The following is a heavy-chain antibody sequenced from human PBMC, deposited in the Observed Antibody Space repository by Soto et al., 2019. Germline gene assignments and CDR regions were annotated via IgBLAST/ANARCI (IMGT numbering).Heavy chain of an antibody. CDR2: INTGNGNT. CDR1: GITYTTYA. J-gene: IGHJ5*02. Sequence: QVQLVQSWAEVKKPGASVKVACKAAGITYTTYAIHWVRQAPGQGLEWMGWINTGNGNTRYSQRFQGRVTLTTDTSASTAYMDVSSLTSEDTAVYYCARAISGYVSCGQGTLITVSS. V-gene: IGHV1-3*04. D-gene: IGHD5-12*01. CDR3: ARAISGYVS.